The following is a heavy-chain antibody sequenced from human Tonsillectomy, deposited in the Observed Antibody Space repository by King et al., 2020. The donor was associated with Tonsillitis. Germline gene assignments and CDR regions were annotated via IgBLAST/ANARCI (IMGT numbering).Heavy chain of an antibody. J-gene: IGHJ4*02. CDR2: INPNSGGT. V-gene: IGHV1-2*02. D-gene: IGHD3-22*01. Sequence: QLVQSGAEVKKPGASVKVSCKASGYTFTGYFMHWVRQAPGQGLEWMGWINPNSGGTNYAQKFQGRVTMTRDTSITTAYMELSRLRSDDTAVYYCARAESSGYSDFDYWGQGTLVTVSS. CDR1: GYTFTGYF. CDR3: ARAESSGYSDFDY.